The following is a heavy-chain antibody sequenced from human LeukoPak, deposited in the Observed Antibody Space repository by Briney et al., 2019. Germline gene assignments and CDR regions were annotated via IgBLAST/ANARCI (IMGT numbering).Heavy chain of an antibody. CDR1: GGSFSGYY. J-gene: IGHJ4*02. CDR2: INHSGTT. Sequence: SETLSLTCAVYGGSFSGYYWGWIRQPPGKGLEWIGEINHSGTTNYNPSLKSRVTISVDTSKNQFSLKLSSVTAADTAVYYCARIDRAVAGTIDYWGQGTLVTVSS. D-gene: IGHD6-19*01. CDR3: ARIDRAVAGTIDY. V-gene: IGHV4-34*01.